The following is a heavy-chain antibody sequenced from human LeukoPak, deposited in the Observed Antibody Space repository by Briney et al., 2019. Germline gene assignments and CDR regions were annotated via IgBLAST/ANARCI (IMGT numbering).Heavy chain of an antibody. V-gene: IGHV3-48*03. Sequence: GGSLRLSCAASGFTFSGSAMHWVRQAPGKGLEWVSYISSSGSTIYYADSVKGRFTISRDNAKNSLYLQMNSLRAEDTAVYYCAKSRSDDYGDYEHYFDYWGQGTLVTVSS. D-gene: IGHD4-17*01. CDR3: AKSRSDDYGDYEHYFDY. CDR2: ISSSGSTI. J-gene: IGHJ4*02. CDR1: GFTFSGSA.